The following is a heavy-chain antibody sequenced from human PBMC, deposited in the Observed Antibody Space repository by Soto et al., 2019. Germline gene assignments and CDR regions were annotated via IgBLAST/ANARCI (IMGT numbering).Heavy chain of an antibody. CDR2: INPAGGST. CDR3: ATGGDSSGEFYSYGMDV. V-gene: IGHV1-46*01. CDR1: GYSFTVHY. D-gene: IGHD2-15*01. J-gene: IGHJ6*02. Sequence: QVQLVQSGDEVKKPGASAKVSCKASGYSFTVHYMHWVRQAPGQGFEWMGVINPAGGSTSYAKRFQGRVTMTRDTSTSTAYMELSSLRSEDTAVYFCATGGDSSGEFYSYGMDVWGQGTTVTVSS.